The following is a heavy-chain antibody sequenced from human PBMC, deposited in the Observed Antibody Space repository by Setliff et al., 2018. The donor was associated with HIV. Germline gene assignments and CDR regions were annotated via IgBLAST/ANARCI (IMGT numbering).Heavy chain of an antibody. D-gene: IGHD3-9*01. CDR1: GFTVSSNY. Sequence: GESLKISCAASGFTVSSNYMSWVRQAPGKGLEWVAFIRYDGSNKYYADSVKGRFTISRDNAKNSLYLQMNSLRAEDTAVYYCARDFRRYFDYYYYGMDVWGQGTTVTVSS. V-gene: IGHV3-30*02. CDR2: IRYDGSNK. CDR3: ARDFRRYFDYYYYGMDV. J-gene: IGHJ6*02.